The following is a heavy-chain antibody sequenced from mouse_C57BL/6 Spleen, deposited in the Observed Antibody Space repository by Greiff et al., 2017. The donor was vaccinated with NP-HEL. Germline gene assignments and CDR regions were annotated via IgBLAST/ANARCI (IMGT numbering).Heavy chain of an antibody. CDR1: GYAFTNYL. V-gene: IGHV1-54*01. CDR3: ARSGVFDY. CDR2: INPGSGGT. J-gene: IGHJ2*01. Sequence: VQLQQSGAELVRPGTSVKVSCKASGYAFTNYLIEWVKQRPGQGLEWIGVINPGSGGTNYNEKFKGNATLTADKSSSTAYMQLSSLTSEDSAVYFCARSGVFDYWGQGTTLTVSS. D-gene: IGHD3-2*02.